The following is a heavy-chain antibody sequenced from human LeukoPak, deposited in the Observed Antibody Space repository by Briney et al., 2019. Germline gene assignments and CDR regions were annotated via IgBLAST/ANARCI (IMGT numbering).Heavy chain of an antibody. CDR2: MFHSGSS. CDR3: ARQHCYDSSGDLNWFDS. V-gene: IGHV4-39*01. J-gene: IGHJ5*01. Sequence: SETLSLTCTVSGGSISSINHYWGWIRQPPGKGLEWIGSMFHSGSSYYNSSLMSRVTISVDTSKNQFSLKLSSVTAADTAVYYCARQHCYDSSGDLNWFDSWGQGTLVTASS. CDR1: GGSISSINHY. D-gene: IGHD3-22*01.